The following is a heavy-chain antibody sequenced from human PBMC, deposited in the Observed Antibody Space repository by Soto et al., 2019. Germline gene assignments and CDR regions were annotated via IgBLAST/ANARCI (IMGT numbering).Heavy chain of an antibody. CDR1: GFSLTTGKMG. V-gene: IGHV2-26*01. D-gene: IGHD3-9*01. J-gene: IGHJ6*02. Sequence: SGPTLVNPTETLTLTCTVSGFSLTTGKMGVSWIRQPPGKALEWLAHIFSDNERSYSTSLQGRLTISKDTSGSQVVLSMTNVDPVDTATYYCARMKVDSYQFYYAMDVWGQGATVTVSS. CDR3: ARMKVDSYQFYYAMDV. CDR2: IFSDNER.